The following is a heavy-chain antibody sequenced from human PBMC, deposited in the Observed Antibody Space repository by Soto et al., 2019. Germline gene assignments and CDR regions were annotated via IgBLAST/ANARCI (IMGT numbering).Heavy chain of an antibody. J-gene: IGHJ4*02. CDR3: ARAGTAIVTLDY. CDR1: GGSTSRYF. V-gene: IGHV4-59*01. CDR2: IYYTGST. Sequence: QVQLQESGPGLVKPSETLSLTCTVSGGSTSRYFWSWIRQPPGKGLEWIGYIYYTGSTNYNPSLKSRVTISVDTSKNQFSLKLSSVTAADTAVYYCARAGTAIVTLDYWGQGTLVTVSS. D-gene: IGHD5-18*01.